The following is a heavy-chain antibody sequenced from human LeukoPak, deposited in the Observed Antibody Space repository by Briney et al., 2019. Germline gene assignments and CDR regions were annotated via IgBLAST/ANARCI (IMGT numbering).Heavy chain of an antibody. J-gene: IGHJ4*02. Sequence: SETLSLTCTVSGGSVNSGDYYWSWIRQPPGKGLEWIGYILYSGSTYYNPSLKSRVTIFVDRSTNQFSLKLSSVTAADTAVYYCARSYCSGTSCYVGYWGQGTLVTVSS. CDR2: ILYSGST. D-gene: IGHD2-2*01. V-gene: IGHV4-30-4*01. CDR3: ARSYCSGTSCYVGY. CDR1: GGSVNSGDYY.